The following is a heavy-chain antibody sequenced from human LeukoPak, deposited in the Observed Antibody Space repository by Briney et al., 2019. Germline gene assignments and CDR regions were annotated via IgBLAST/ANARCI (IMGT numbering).Heavy chain of an antibody. CDR1: GFTVSSNY. CDR3: ARENIRWQLAFDI. D-gene: IGHD5-24*01. J-gene: IGHJ3*02. CDR2: IYSGGTT. V-gene: IGHV3-53*01. Sequence: GGSLRLSCPASGFTVSSNYMSWVRQAPGKGLEWVSVIYSGGTTYYADSVKGRFTISRDISKNTLSLQMNSLRAEDTAVYYCARENIRWQLAFDIWGQGTMVTVSS.